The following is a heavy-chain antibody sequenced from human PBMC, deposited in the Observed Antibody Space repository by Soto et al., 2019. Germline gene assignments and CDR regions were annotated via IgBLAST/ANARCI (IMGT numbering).Heavy chain of an antibody. V-gene: IGHV3-30-3*01. Sequence: QVQLVESGGGVVQPGRSLRLSCAASGFTFSSYAMHWVRQAPGKGLEWVAVISYDGSNKYYADSVKGRFTISRDNSKNTLYLQMNSLRAEDTAVYYCARDRGTMIVVVITEFDYWGQGTLVTVSS. CDR3: ARDRGTMIVVVITEFDY. CDR2: ISYDGSNK. CDR1: GFTFSSYA. J-gene: IGHJ4*02. D-gene: IGHD3-22*01.